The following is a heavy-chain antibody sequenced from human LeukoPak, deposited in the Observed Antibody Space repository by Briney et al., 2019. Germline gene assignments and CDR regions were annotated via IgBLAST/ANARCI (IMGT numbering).Heavy chain of an antibody. V-gene: IGHV4-39*01. CDR2: IHYSGII. D-gene: IGHD2-2*01. J-gene: IGHJ1*01. CDR3: ASGYAEVLLVAEYFEP. CDR1: GGSVTNNNYY. Sequence: PSETLSLTCTVSGGSVTNNNYYWGWIRQPPGKGLEWIATIHYSGIIYQKTSLKCRVTISLDTSKNQFSLKLSSVTAAGTAVYYCASGYAEVLLVAEYFEPWGQGTLVTVSS.